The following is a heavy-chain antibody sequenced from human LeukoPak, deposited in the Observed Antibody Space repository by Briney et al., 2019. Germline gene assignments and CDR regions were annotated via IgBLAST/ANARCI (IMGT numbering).Heavy chain of an antibody. D-gene: IGHD2-2*01. CDR1: GFTFSSYA. CDR2: ISGSGGST. V-gene: IGHV3-23*01. J-gene: IGHJ4*02. Sequence: PGGSLRLSCAASGFTFSSYAMSWVRQAPGKGPEWVSAISGSGGSTYYADSVKGRFTISRDNSKNTLYLQMNSLRSEDTAVYYCARLETTRNCSSTSCYPFDYWGQGTLVTVSS. CDR3: ARLETTRNCSSTSCYPFDY.